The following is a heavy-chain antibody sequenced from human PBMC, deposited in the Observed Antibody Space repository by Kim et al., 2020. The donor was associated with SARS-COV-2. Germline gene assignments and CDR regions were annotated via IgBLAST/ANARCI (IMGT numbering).Heavy chain of an antibody. Sequence: SETLSLTCTVSGGSISSYYWSWIRQPAGKGLEWIGRIYTSGSTNYNPSLKSRVTMSVDTSKNQFSLKLSSVTAADTAVYYCARDLFRGTTGTARFDPWGQGTLVTVSS. CDR2: IYTSGST. CDR3: ARDLFRGTTGTARFDP. CDR1: GGSISSYY. D-gene: IGHD1-1*01. V-gene: IGHV4-4*07. J-gene: IGHJ5*02.